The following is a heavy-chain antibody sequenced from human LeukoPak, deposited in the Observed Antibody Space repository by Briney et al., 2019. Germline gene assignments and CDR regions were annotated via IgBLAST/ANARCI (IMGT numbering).Heavy chain of an antibody. D-gene: IGHD1-26*01. J-gene: IGHJ4*02. CDR1: GFTFSSYE. CDR2: IDGSSSHI. Sequence: GGSLRLSCAASGFTFSSYEMTWVRQAPGKGLEWVSHIDGSSSHIHYADSVKGRFTISRDNAKNSVYLHMNSLRAEDTAVYYCARDLRVGAINFDYWGQGILVTVSP. CDR3: ARDLRVGAINFDY. V-gene: IGHV3-48*03.